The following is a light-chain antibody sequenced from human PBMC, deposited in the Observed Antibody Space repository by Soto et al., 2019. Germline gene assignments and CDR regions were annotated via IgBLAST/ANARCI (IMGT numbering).Light chain of an antibody. CDR1: QDISSY. CDR3: QQSYNAPYT. Sequence: DIQMTQSPSSLSASVGDRVTITCRASQDISSYLNWYQQKLGKAPKLLIYAASSLQSGVPSRFSGSESGTDFTLTISSLQPADFATYFCQQSYNAPYTFGQGTKLEIK. V-gene: IGKV1-39*01. CDR2: AAS. J-gene: IGKJ2*01.